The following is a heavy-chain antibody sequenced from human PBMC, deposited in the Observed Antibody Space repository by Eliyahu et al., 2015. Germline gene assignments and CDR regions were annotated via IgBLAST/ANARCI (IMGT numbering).Heavy chain of an antibody. CDR2: ISWNSGSI. V-gene: IGHV3-9*01. CDR3: AKDIDYSNYQMASGFDY. Sequence: EVQLVESGGGLVQPGRSLRLSCXASGFTFXVYSMHWVRQAPGKGLEWVSGISWNSGSIGYADSVKGRFTISRDNAKNSLYLQMNSLRAEDTALYYCAKDIDYSNYQMASGFDYWGQGTLVTVSS. J-gene: IGHJ4*02. D-gene: IGHD4-11*01. CDR1: GFTFXVYS.